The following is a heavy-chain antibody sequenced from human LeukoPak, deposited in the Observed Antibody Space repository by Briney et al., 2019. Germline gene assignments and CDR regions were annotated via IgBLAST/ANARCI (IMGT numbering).Heavy chain of an antibody. D-gene: IGHD2-2*02. J-gene: IGHJ4*02. CDR3: ARLGYCSSTSCYIHSLDY. V-gene: IGHV3-30-3*01. Sequence: GGSLRLSCAASGFTFSSYAMHWVRQAPGKGLEWVAVISYDGSNKYYADSVKGRFTISRDNSKNTLYLQMNSLRAEDTAVYYCARLGYCSSTSCYIHSLDYWGQGTLVTVSS. CDR1: GFTFSSYA. CDR2: ISYDGSNK.